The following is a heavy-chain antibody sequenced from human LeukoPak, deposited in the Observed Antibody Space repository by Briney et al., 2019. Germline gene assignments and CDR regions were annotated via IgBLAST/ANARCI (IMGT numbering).Heavy chain of an antibody. D-gene: IGHD2-15*01. J-gene: IGHJ6*02. CDR1: GYTFTSYD. CDR3: ATHKDIVVVVAATYYYGMDV. Sequence: RASVKVSCKASGYTFTSYDISWVRQAPGQGLEWMGGIIPIFGTANYAQKFQGRVTITADESTSTAYMELSSLRSEDTAVYYCATHKDIVVVVAATYYYGMDVWGQGTTVTVSS. V-gene: IGHV1-69*13. CDR2: IIPIFGTA.